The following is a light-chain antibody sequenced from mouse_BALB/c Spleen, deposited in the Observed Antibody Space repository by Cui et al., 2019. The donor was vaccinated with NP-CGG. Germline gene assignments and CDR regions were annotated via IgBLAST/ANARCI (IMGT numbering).Light chain of an antibody. CDR1: TGAVTTNNY. Sequence: QAFLTQVSSPTTSPGETVTLTCRSSTGAVTTNNYANWIQEKPDHLFTGLIGGTNNRVPGVPARFSGSLIGDKAALTITGAQTEDEAIYFCALWYSNHWVFGGGTKLTVL. J-gene: IGLJ1*01. CDR3: ALWYSNHWV. CDR2: GTN. V-gene: IGLV1*01.